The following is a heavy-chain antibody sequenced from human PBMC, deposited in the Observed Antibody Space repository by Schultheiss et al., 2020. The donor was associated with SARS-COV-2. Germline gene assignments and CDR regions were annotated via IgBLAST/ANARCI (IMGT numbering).Heavy chain of an antibody. CDR2: IKQDGSEK. J-gene: IGHJ3*02. CDR3: ATCSGGSCYVDAFDI. V-gene: IGHV3-7*03. D-gene: IGHD2-15*01. Sequence: GGSLRLSCAASGFTFSSYWMSWVRQAPGKGLEWVANIKQDGSEKYYVDSVKGRFTISRDNAKNSLFLQMNSLRDEDTAVYYCATCSGGSCYVDAFDIWGQGTMVTVSS. CDR1: GFTFSSYW.